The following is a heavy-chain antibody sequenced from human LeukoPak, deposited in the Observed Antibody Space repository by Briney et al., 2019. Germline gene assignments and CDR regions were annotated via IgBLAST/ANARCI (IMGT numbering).Heavy chain of an antibody. J-gene: IGHJ3*02. CDR1: GYSISSNYY. CDR3: ARGPYSYDSSGAFDI. Sequence: SETLSLTCIVSGYSISSNYYWGWIRQPPGKGLEWIGSIYHSGSTYYNPSLKSRVTISVDTSKNQFSLKLSSVTAADTAVYFCARGPYSYDSSGAFDIWGQGTMVTVSS. CDR2: IYHSGST. D-gene: IGHD3-22*01. V-gene: IGHV4-38-2*02.